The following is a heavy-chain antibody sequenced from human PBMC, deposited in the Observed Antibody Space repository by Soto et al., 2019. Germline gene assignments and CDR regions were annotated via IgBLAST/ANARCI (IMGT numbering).Heavy chain of an antibody. Sequence: SLRLSCAASGFTVISNYMSWVRHAPGKGLEWVSVIYSGGSTYYADSVKGRFTISRDNSKNTLYLQMNSLRAEDTAVYYCARDNGDYYDSSGYYYFGYYGMDVWGQGTTVTVSS. CDR2: IYSGGST. V-gene: IGHV3-53*01. CDR1: GFTVISNY. D-gene: IGHD3-22*01. J-gene: IGHJ6*02. CDR3: ARDNGDYYDSSGYYYFGYYGMDV.